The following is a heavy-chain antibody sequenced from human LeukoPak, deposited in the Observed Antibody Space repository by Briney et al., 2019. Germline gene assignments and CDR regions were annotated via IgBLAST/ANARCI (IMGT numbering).Heavy chain of an antibody. CDR3: ARDSRGYSYGFDY. V-gene: IGHV6-1*01. Sequence: SQTLSLTCAISGDSVSSNSAAWNWIRQSPSIGLKWLVRTYYRSKCYNYYAVSVKIRITINPDTSKNQFSLQLNSVTPEDTAMYYCARDSRGYSYGFDYWGQGTLVTVSS. D-gene: IGHD5-18*01. CDR2: TYYRSKCYN. CDR1: GDSVSSNSAA. J-gene: IGHJ4*02.